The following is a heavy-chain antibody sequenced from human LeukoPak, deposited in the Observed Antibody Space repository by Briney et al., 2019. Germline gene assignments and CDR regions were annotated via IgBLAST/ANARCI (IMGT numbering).Heavy chain of an antibody. CDR3: ARHLGVGELYPFDY. V-gene: IGHV4-4*02. D-gene: IGHD3-10*01. CDR1: GGSITNTNY. J-gene: IGHJ4*02. Sequence: SETLSLTCCVSGGSITNTNYWTWVRPPPGKGLEWIGEVNLQGSTNYNPSLMGRVAISVDTSETHISLQLTSVTAADTAVYYCARHLGVGELYPFDYWGQGTLVTVSS. CDR2: VNLQGST.